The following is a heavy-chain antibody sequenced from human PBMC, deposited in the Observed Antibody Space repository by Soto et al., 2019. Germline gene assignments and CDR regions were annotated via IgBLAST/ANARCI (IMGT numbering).Heavy chain of an antibody. Sequence: EVQLVQSGAEVKKPGESLKISCKSSGYIFSTCWIAWVRQMPGKGLEWMGIIYPGDSDTRYSPSFEGQVTISADKSISTAYLQWSSLKASDTAMYYCARYGTSGSRGCDYWGQGTLVTVSS. CDR2: IYPGDSDT. D-gene: IGHD1-26*01. V-gene: IGHV5-51*01. J-gene: IGHJ4*02. CDR1: GYIFSTCW. CDR3: ARYGTSGSRGCDY.